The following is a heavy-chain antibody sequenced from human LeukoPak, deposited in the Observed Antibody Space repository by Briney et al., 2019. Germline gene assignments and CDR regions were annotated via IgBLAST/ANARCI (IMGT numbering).Heavy chain of an antibody. Sequence: GGSLRLSCAASGFTFSDYYMSWIRQAPGKGLEWVSYISSSGSTIYYADSVRGRFTISRDNSKSTLSLQMNSLRAEDTAIYYCATYRQVLLPFESWGQGTLVTVSS. CDR3: ATYRQVLLPFES. CDR2: ISSSGSTI. D-gene: IGHD2-8*02. CDR1: GFTFSDYY. V-gene: IGHV3-11*01. J-gene: IGHJ4*02.